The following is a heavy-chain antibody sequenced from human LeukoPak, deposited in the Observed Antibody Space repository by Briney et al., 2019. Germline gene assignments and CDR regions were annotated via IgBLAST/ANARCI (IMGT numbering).Heavy chain of an antibody. J-gene: IGHJ4*02. Sequence: ASVKVSCKASGYTFTSYGISWVRQAPGQGLEWMGWISAYNGNTNYAQKLQGRVTMTRNTSISTAYMELSSLRSEDTAVYYCARAPTELDYWGQGTLVTVSS. CDR3: ARAPTELDY. CDR2: ISAYNGNT. CDR1: GYTFTSYG. V-gene: IGHV1-18*01.